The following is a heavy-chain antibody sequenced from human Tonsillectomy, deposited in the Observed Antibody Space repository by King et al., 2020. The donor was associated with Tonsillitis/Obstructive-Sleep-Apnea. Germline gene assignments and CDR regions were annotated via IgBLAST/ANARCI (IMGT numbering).Heavy chain of an antibody. CDR2: ISGSGGST. CDR1: GFTFSSYA. Sequence: VQLVESGGGLVQPGGSLRLSCAASGFTFSSYAMSWVRQAPGKGLEWVSAISGSGGSTYYADSVKGRFTISRDNSKNTLYLQMNSLRAEDKAGYYCAKSGYDFWSGYYAFDIWGQGTMVTVSS. J-gene: IGHJ3*02. D-gene: IGHD3-3*01. V-gene: IGHV3-23*04. CDR3: AKSGYDFWSGYYAFDI.